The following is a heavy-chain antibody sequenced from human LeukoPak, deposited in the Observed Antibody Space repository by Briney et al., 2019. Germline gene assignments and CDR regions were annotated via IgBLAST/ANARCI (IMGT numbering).Heavy chain of an antibody. V-gene: IGHV4-30-4*01. Sequence: SETLSLTCTVSGGSISSGDYYWSWIRQPLGKGLEWIGYIYYSGSTYYNPSLKSRVTISVDTSKNQFSLKLSSVTAADTAVYYCARVRDGYNDYWGQGTLVTVSS. J-gene: IGHJ4*02. CDR3: ARVRDGYNDY. D-gene: IGHD5-24*01. CDR2: IYYSGST. CDR1: GGSISSGDYY.